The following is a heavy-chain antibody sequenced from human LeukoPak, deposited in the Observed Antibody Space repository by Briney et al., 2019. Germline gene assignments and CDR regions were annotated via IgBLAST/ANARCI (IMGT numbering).Heavy chain of an antibody. J-gene: IGHJ4*02. V-gene: IGHV6-1*01. CDR1: GDSVSSNSAA. CDR3: ARGERDLEGYNYGFDY. D-gene: IGHD5-24*01. CDR2: TYYRSKWYN. Sequence: SQTLSLTCAISGDSVSSNSAAWNWIRQSPSRGLEWLGRTYYRSKWYNDYAVSVKSRITINPDTSKNQFSLQLNSVTPEDTAVYYCARGERDLEGYNYGFDYWGQGTLVTVSS.